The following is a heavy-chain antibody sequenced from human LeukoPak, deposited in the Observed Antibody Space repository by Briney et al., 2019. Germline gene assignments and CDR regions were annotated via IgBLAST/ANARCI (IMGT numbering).Heavy chain of an antibody. CDR3: ATYSSDWYSLDY. CDR2: IYYSGST. Sequence: PETLSLTCTVSGGSISSYYWSWIRQPPGKGLEXIGYIYYSGSTNYNPSLKSRVTLSIDTSKNQFSLKLSSVTAADTAVYYCATYSSDWYSLDYWGQGTLVTVSS. D-gene: IGHD6-19*01. J-gene: IGHJ4*02. CDR1: GGSISSYY. V-gene: IGHV4-59*01.